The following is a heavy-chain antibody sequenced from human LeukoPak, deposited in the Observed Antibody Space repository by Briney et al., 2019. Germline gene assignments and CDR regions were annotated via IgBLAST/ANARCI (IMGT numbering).Heavy chain of an antibody. CDR2: NT. CDR1: GYTFTNYG. J-gene: IGHJ4*02. D-gene: IGHD6-13*01. CDR3: ARYWAAAGTMAY. V-gene: IGHV1-18*01. Sequence: ASVKVSCKASGYTFTNYGIAWVRQAPGQGLEWLGWNTNYAQKLQGRVTMTTDTSTSTAYMELRSLRSDDTAVYYCARYWAAAGTMAYWGQGTLVTVSS.